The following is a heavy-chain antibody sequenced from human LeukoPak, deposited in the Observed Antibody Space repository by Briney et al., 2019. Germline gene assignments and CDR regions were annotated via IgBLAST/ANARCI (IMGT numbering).Heavy chain of an antibody. CDR2: INHSGST. CDR3: ARGDLRGIAASNYYYYGMDV. J-gene: IGHJ6*02. Sequence: PSETLSLTCAVYGGSFSGYYWSWIRQPPGKGLEWIGEINHSGSTNYNPSLKSRVTISVDTSKNQSSLKLSSVTAADTAVYYCARGDLRGIAASNYYYYGMDVWGQGTTVTVSS. D-gene: IGHD6-13*01. CDR1: GGSFSGYY. V-gene: IGHV4-34*01.